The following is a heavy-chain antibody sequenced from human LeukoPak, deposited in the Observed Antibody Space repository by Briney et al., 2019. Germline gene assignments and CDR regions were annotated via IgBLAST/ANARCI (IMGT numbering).Heavy chain of an antibody. CDR2: IRYDGLKK. Sequence: PGGSLRPSCATSGFTFSTYDMHWVRQAPGKGLEWVAHIRYDGLKKRYADSVRGRVTVSRDNSKNTLYLQMNSLRAEHTAVYYCAKDRETFSSYGYFDYWGQGTLVPVSS. D-gene: IGHD2-21*01. CDR1: GFTFSTYD. CDR3: AKDRETFSSYGYFDY. V-gene: IGHV3-30*02. J-gene: IGHJ4*02.